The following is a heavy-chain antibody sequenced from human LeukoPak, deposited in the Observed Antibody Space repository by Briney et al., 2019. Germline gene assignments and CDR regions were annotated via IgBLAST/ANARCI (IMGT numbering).Heavy chain of an antibody. J-gene: IGHJ6*02. V-gene: IGHV4-34*01. CDR2: INHSGST. Sequence: SETLSLTCAVYGGSFSGYYWSWIRQPPGKELEWIGEINHSGSTNYNPSLKSRVTISVDGSKNQFSLKLSSVTAADTATYYCARTYYYDSSGYYPHYGMDVWGQGTTVTVSS. CDR3: ARTYYYDSSGYYPHYGMDV. D-gene: IGHD3-22*01. CDR1: GGSFSGYY.